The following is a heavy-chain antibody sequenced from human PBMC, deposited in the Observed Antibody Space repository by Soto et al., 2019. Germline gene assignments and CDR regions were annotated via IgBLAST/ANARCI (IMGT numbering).Heavy chain of an antibody. J-gene: IGHJ4*02. CDR2: IYYRGNT. V-gene: IGHV4-39*01. Sequence: QLQLQESGPGLVKPSETLSLTCSVSGDSINSDSYYWGWIRQPPGKGLEWLGGIYYRGNTYYNPSLKTPVTKYLDKSKRLGSLKVNSGTAADSAVYFCARLEGLATISYYFGYWGQGTLVTVSS. D-gene: IGHD3-9*01. CDR3: ARLEGLATISYYFGY. CDR1: GDSINSDSYY.